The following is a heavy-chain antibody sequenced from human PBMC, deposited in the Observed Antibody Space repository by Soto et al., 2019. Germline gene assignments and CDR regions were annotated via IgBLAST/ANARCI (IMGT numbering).Heavy chain of an antibody. CDR2: ISAYNGNT. D-gene: IGHD1-26*01. Sequence: ASVKVSCKASGYTFTSYGITWLRQAPGQGLEWMGWISAYNGNTNYAQKLQGRVTMTTDTSTTTAYMELRSLRSDDTAVYYCARMEAGATGYYFDYWGQGTLVTVSS. J-gene: IGHJ4*02. V-gene: IGHV1-18*01. CDR3: ARMEAGATGYYFDY. CDR1: GYTFTSYG.